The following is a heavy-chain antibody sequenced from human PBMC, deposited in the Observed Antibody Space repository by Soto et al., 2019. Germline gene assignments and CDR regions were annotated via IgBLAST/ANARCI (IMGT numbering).Heavy chain of an antibody. D-gene: IGHD3-22*01. CDR1: GYSFITYG. J-gene: IGHJ4*02. CDR2: ISTYNGNT. V-gene: IGHV1-18*01. CDR3: ARGPTDYYDKSGDYCLDY. Sequence: QVQLVQSGAEVKKPGASVMVSCKGSGYSFITYGMSWVRQAPGHGLEWVGWISTYNGNTKYVESLQGRVTMTTDTTTSTAYMELRSLRSDDTAVYYCARGPTDYYDKSGDYCLDYWGQGTLVTVSP.